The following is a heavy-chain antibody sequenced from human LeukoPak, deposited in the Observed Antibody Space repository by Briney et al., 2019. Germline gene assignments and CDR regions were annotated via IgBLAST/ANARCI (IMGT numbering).Heavy chain of an antibody. J-gene: IGHJ4*02. Sequence: ASVKVSCKASGGTFSSYAISWVRQAPGQGLGWVGGIIPIFGTANYAQKFQGRVTITADESTSTAYMELRSLRSDDTAVYYCARIGHYYFDYWGQGTLVTVSS. CDR2: IIPIFGTA. D-gene: IGHD3-10*01. CDR1: GGTFSSYA. CDR3: ARIGHYYFDY. V-gene: IGHV1-69*13.